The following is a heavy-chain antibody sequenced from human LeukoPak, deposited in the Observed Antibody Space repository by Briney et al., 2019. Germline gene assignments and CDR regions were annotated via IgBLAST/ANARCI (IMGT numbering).Heavy chain of an antibody. D-gene: IGHD2-2*01. V-gene: IGHV3-11*01. CDR1: GFTFSDYY. J-gene: IGHJ6*02. CDR3: ARDPRYCSSTSCYYYYGMDV. CDR2: ISSSGSTI. Sequence: PGGSLRLSCAASGFTFSDYYMSWIRQAPGKGLEGVSYISSSGSTIYYADSVKGRFTISRDNAKNSLYLQMNSLRAEDTAVYYCARDPRYCSSTSCYYYYGMDVWGQGTTVTVSS.